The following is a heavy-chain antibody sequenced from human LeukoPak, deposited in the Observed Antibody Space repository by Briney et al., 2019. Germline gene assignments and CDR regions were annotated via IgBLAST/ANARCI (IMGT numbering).Heavy chain of an antibody. Sequence: GGSLRLSCAASGFTFSSYGMHWVRQAPGKGLEWVAFLRNDGSNKYYADSVKGRFTISRDNSKNTLYLQMNSLRVEDTAVYYCAKGPNYDILTGWRKTYNAFDIWGQGTMATVSS. J-gene: IGHJ3*02. V-gene: IGHV3-30*02. CDR2: LRNDGSNK. CDR3: AKGPNYDILTGWRKTYNAFDI. D-gene: IGHD3-9*01. CDR1: GFTFSSYG.